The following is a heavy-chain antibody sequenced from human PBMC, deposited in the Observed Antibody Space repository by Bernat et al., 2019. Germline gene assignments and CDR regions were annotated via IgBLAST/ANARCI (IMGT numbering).Heavy chain of an antibody. CDR2: ISSSCASI. V-gene: IGHV3-21*01. J-gene: IGHJ4*02. CDR3: ARGNIAVAGTDY. CDR1: GFTFSTFG. D-gene: IGHD6-19*01. Sequence: EVQLVESGGGLVKPGGSLRLSCAASGFTFSTFGMKWVRQAPGKGLEWVSSISSSCASIYYADSVKGRFTISRDNAKNSLYLQMNSLRAEDTAVYYCARGNIAVAGTDYWGQGTLVTVSS.